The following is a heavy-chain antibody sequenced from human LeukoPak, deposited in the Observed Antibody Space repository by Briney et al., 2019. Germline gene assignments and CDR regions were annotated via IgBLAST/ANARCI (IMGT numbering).Heavy chain of an antibody. D-gene: IGHD2-2*01. CDR2: IYTGDSAT. V-gene: IGHV5-51*01. CDR3: ARRMGYCSSTGCYAWYDY. CDR1: GYSTTSYW. J-gene: IGHJ4*02. Sequence: GESLKTSCKGSGYSTTSYWIGWVRQMPGKGVEWMGIIYTGDSATKYNPSFQGQGTITADKSISTAYLQWSSLRASDTAMYYCARRMGYCSSTGCYAWYDYWGQGTLVTVSS.